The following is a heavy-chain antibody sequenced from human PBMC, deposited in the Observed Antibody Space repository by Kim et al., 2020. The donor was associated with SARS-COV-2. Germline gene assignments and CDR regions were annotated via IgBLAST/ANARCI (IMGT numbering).Heavy chain of an antibody. J-gene: IGHJ4*02. V-gene: IGHV4-4*02. D-gene: IGHD6-13*01. Sequence: NPSLKSRVTRSVDKSKTQFSLKLSSVTAADTAVYYCAREYGVAAAGFDYWGQGTLVTVSS. CDR3: AREYGVAAAGFDY.